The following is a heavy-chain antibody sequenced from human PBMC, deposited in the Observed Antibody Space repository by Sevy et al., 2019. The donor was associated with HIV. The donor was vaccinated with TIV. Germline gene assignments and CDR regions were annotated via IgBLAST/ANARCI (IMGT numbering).Heavy chain of an antibody. CDR1: GGTFSSYA. J-gene: IGHJ4*02. D-gene: IGHD3-10*01. V-gene: IGHV1-69*13. Sequence: ASVKVSCKASGGTFSSYAISWVRQAPGQGLEWMGGIIPIFGTANYAQKFQGRVTITADESTSTAYMELSSLRSEDTAVYYCARGGFTMVRGVPKLYFDYWGQGTLVTVSP. CDR3: ARGGFTMVRGVPKLYFDY. CDR2: IIPIFGTA.